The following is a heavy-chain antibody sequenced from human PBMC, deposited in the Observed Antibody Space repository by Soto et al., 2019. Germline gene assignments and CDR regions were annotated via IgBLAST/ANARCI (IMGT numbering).Heavy chain of an antibody. D-gene: IGHD7-27*01. CDR3: ARGAGRTGDLDH. CDR2: NDGGNGRT. CDR1: GYTFTGHA. Sequence: QVQVVQSGAEVKKPGDSVKVSCRASGYTFTGHAIHWVRQTPGQSLEWMGWNDGGNGRTQYAQRFQGRVTRTRDTSAIKAHMELRSTTSEDRAVYYWARGAGRTGDLDHWGQGSLVIVSS. J-gene: IGHJ4*02. V-gene: IGHV1-3*01.